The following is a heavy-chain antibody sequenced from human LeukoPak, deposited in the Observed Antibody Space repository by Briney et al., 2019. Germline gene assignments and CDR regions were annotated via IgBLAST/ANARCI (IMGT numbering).Heavy chain of an antibody. V-gene: IGHV3-23*01. CDR2: ISGSGGST. CDR1: GFTFSSYA. D-gene: IGHD4-17*01. Sequence: GGSLRLSCAASGFTFSSYAMSWVRQAPGRGLEWVSAISGSGGSTYYVDSVKGRFTISRDNSKNTLYLQMNSLRAEDTAVYYCAKARLTVTMPCFDYWGQGTLVTVSS. CDR3: AKARLTVTMPCFDY. J-gene: IGHJ4*02.